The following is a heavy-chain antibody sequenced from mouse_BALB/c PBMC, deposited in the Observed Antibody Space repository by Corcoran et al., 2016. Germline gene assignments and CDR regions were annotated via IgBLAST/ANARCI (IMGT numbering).Heavy chain of an antibody. CDR2: INTYTGEP. J-gene: IGHJ3*01. V-gene: IGHV9-1*02. D-gene: IGHD1-1*01. Sequence: QIQWVQSGHEQKNPGDTVKISCKDSGSTFTNYGMHWVKQAPGKGLKWMGWINTYTGEPTYADDFKGRFAFSLETSASTAYLQINNLKNEDMATYFCARGHYGSGFAYWGQGTLVTVSA. CDR3: ARGHYGSGFAY. CDR1: GSTFTNYG.